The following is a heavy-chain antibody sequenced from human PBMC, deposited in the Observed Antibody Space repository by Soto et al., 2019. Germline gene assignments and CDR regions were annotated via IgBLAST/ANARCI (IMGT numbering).Heavy chain of an antibody. CDR1: GGSFSGYY. CDR3: ARGGSSWYTFLPYYFDY. D-gene: IGHD6-13*01. J-gene: IGHJ4*02. Sequence: QVQLQQWGAGLLKPSETLSLTCAVYGGSFSGYYWSWIRQPPGKGLEWIGEINHSGSTNYNPSLTSRVTISVDTSKNHFALKLSSVTAADTAVDYCARGGSSWYTFLPYYFDYWGQGTLVTVSS. V-gene: IGHV4-34*01. CDR2: INHSGST.